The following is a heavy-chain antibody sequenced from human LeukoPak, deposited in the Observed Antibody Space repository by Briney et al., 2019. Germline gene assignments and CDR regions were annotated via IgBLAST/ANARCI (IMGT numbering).Heavy chain of an antibody. D-gene: IGHD5-12*01. V-gene: IGHV1-2*02. J-gene: IGHJ4*02. Sequence: ASVKVSCKASGYTFTGYYMHWVRQAPGQGLEWMGWINPNSGGTNYAQKFQGRVTMTRDTSISTAYMELSRLRSDDTAVYYCARSSRGYSGYDSLVFDYWGQGTLVTASS. CDR2: INPNSGGT. CDR3: ARSSRGYSGYDSLVFDY. CDR1: GYTFTGYY.